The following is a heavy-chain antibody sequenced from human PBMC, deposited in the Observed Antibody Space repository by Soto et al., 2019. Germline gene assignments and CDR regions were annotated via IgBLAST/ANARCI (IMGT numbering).Heavy chain of an antibody. CDR1: GFTLSNSG. CDR2: IWYDGTEI. J-gene: IGHJ4*02. D-gene: IGHD2-2*01. Sequence: QVQLVESGGGVVQPGGSLTLSCAASGFTLSNSGMHWVRQAPGKGLEWLAVIWYDGTEIYDADSAKGRFTISRDNSKNLLYLQMNSLRADDTAIYYCAKRRDGYHHGYYWGQGTLVTVSS. CDR3: AKRRDGYHHGYY. V-gene: IGHV3-33*06.